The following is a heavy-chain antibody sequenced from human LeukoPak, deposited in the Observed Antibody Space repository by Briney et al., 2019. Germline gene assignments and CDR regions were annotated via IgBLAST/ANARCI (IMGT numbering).Heavy chain of an antibody. Sequence: GRSLRLSCAASGFTFSSYGMHWVRQAPGKGLEWVAVIWYDGSNKYYADSVKGRFTISRDNPKNTLYLQMNSLRAEDTAVYYCVKASVAMDVWGQGTTVTVSS. V-gene: IGHV3-33*01. CDR3: VKASVAMDV. D-gene: IGHD6-19*01. CDR1: GFTFSSYG. J-gene: IGHJ6*02. CDR2: IWYDGSNK.